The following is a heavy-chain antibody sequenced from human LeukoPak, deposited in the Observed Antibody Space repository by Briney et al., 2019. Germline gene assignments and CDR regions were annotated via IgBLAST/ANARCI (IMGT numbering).Heavy chain of an antibody. D-gene: IGHD6-13*01. Sequence: PGGSLRLSCAASGFTFSNYHMTWVRQAPGKGLEWVSSISGTSSHIYYADSMKGRFTISRDNAKNSLYLQVSSLRAEDTAIYYCARWTQYSGTWYIDYWGQGTLATVSS. CDR3: ARWTQYSGTWYIDY. CDR1: GFTFSNYH. CDR2: ISGTSSHI. J-gene: IGHJ4*02. V-gene: IGHV3-21*01.